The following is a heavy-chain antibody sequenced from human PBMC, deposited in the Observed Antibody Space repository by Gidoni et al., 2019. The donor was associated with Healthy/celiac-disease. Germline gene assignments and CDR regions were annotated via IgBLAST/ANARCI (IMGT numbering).Heavy chain of an antibody. Sequence: QVQLVQSGAEVKKPGSSVKVSCKASGGTFSSYTISWVRRAPGQGLEWMGRIIPILGIANYAQKFQGRVTITADKSTSTAYMELSSLRSEDTAVYYCASGFRELLYGLGYWGQGTLVTVSS. D-gene: IGHD3-10*01. CDR2: IIPILGIA. J-gene: IGHJ4*02. CDR3: ASGFRELLYGLGY. CDR1: GGTFSSYT. V-gene: IGHV1-69*02.